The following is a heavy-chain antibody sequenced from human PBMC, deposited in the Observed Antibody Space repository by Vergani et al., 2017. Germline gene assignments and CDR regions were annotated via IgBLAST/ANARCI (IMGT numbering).Heavy chain of an antibody. Sequence: QVQLQQWGAGLLKPSETLSLTCAVYGGSFSGYYWRWIRQPPGKGLEWIGEINHSGSTNYNPSLKIRVTRSVDTSKNQFTLKLSSVTAADTAVYYCARKRGAAGYDGFDPWGQGTLVTVSS. D-gene: IGHD6-13*01. CDR1: GGSFSGYY. CDR2: INHSGST. J-gene: IGHJ5*02. CDR3: ARKRGAAGYDGFDP. V-gene: IGHV4-34*01.